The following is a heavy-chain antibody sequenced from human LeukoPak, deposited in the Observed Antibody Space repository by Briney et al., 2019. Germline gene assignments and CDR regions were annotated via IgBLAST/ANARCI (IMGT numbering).Heavy chain of an antibody. J-gene: IGHJ4*02. CDR2: TYYRSKWYN. D-gene: IGHD3-22*01. V-gene: IGHV6-1*01. Sequence: SQTLSLTRAISGDSVSSNSAAWNWIRQSPSRGLEWLGRTYYRSKWYNDYAVSVKSRITINPDTSKNQFSLQLNSVTPEDTAVYYCARDSGPTYYYDSSGYFRTWSQGTLVTVSS. CDR3: ARDSGPTYYYDSSGYFRT. CDR1: GDSVSSNSAA.